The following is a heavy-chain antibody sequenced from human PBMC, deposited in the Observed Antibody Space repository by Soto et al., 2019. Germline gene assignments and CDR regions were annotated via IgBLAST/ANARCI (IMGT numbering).Heavy chain of an antibody. D-gene: IGHD6-19*01. CDR2: IYWDDDK. V-gene: IGHV2-5*02. Sequence: QITLKESGPTLVKPTQTLTLTCTFSGFSLSTSGVAVGWIRQPPGKALEWLALIYWDDDKRYSQSLKSRLTITKDTSKNQVALTVNNMDPVETAAYYCAHRVAGDAAEFVHPWGQGPLVTVSS. CDR1: GFSLSTSGVA. CDR3: AHRVAGDAAEFVHP. J-gene: IGHJ1*01.